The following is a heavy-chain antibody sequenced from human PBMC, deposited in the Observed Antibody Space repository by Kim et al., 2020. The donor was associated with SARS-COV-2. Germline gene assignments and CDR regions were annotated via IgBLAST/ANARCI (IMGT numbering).Heavy chain of an antibody. Sequence: SETLSLTCAVSGGSISSSNWWSWVRQPPGKGLEWIGEIYHSGSTNYNPSLKSRVTISVDKSKNQFSLKLSSVTAADTAVYYCARGGGESQRFGPVNQYFQHWGQGTLVTVSS. J-gene: IGHJ1*01. CDR1: GGSISSSNW. D-gene: IGHD3-16*01. V-gene: IGHV4-4*02. CDR2: IYHSGST. CDR3: ARGGGESQRFGPVNQYFQH.